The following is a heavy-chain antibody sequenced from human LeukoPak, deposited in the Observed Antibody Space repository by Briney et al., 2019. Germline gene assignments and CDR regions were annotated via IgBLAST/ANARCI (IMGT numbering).Heavy chain of an antibody. CDR2: INHSGST. J-gene: IGHJ5*02. Sequence: SETLSLTCAVYGGSFSGYYWSWIRQPPGKGLEWIGEINHSGSTNYNPSLKSRVTISVDTSKNQFSLKLSSVTAADTAVYYCARTPDIVVVPAATKWFDPWGQGTLVTVSS. D-gene: IGHD2-2*01. V-gene: IGHV4-34*01. CDR1: GGSFSGYY. CDR3: ARTPDIVVVPAATKWFDP.